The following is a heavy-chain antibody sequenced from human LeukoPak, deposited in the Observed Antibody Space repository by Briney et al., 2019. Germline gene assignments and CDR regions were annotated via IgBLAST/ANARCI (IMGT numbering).Heavy chain of an antibody. CDR2: ISGSGGGT. V-gene: IGHV3-23*01. D-gene: IGHD4-23*01. Sequence: GGSLRLSCAASGFTFSSYAMSWVRQAPGKGLEWVSAISGSGGGTYYADSVKGRFTISRDNSKNTLYLQMNSLRAEDTAVYYCAKNGGMTTVITAGYWGQGTLVTVSS. CDR1: GFTFSSYA. J-gene: IGHJ4*02. CDR3: AKNGGMTTVITAGY.